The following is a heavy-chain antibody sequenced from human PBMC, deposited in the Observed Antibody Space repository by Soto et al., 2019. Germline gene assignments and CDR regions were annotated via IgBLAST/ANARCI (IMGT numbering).Heavy chain of an antibody. V-gene: IGHV4-61*08. D-gene: IGHD2-15*01. CDR2: VYYSGTT. J-gene: IGHJ6*02. CDR3: ASGGPPFYYGMDV. Sequence: SETLSLTCTVSGGSIDSGDYYWSWIRQPPGKGLAWIGYVYYSGTTNYNPFLKSRVTLSLDKSKNQFSLKMNSVTAADTAVYYGASGGPPFYYGMDVWGQGTTVTVSS. CDR1: GGSIDSGDYY.